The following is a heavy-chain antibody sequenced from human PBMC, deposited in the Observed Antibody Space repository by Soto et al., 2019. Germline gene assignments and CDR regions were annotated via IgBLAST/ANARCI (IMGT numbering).Heavy chain of an antibody. V-gene: IGHV3-66*01. J-gene: IGHJ4*02. Sequence: GSLRLSCAASGLSVSNNYMSWVRQAPGKGLEWVSVIYSGGTTFYADSVKGRFIISRDISKNILYLQMNSLRADDTAVYYCARDYRLMVGGAGFDYWGQGVLVTVSS. CDR2: IYSGGTT. CDR3: ARDYRLMVGGAGFDY. D-gene: IGHD3-10*01. CDR1: GLSVSNNY.